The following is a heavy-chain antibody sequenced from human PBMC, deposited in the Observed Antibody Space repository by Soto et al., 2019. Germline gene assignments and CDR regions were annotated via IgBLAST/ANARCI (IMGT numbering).Heavy chain of an antibody. Sequence: ASVKVSCKASGYIFTGYDMHWVRQAPGQGLEWMGWINANSGGTNYAQKFQGRVTMTTDTSMCTAYMEVSRLKSDDTAVYYCARGRNQIDYWGQGTLVTVSS. CDR3: ARGRNQIDY. CDR2: INANSGGT. V-gene: IGHV1-2*02. D-gene: IGHD2-2*01. J-gene: IGHJ4*02. CDR1: GYIFTGYD.